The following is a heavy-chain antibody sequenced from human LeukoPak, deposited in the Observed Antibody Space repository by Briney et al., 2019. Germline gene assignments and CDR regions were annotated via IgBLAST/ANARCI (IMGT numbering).Heavy chain of an antibody. V-gene: IGHV1-2*02. CDR2: INPNSGGT. Sequence: EASVKVSCKASGYTFTGYYMHWVRQAPGQGLEWMGWINPNSGGTNYAQKFQGRVTMTRDTSISTAYMELSSLRSEDTAVYYCACKISGDYASMDVWGKGTTVTVSS. CDR1: GYTFTGYY. CDR3: ACKISGDYASMDV. D-gene: IGHD2/OR15-2a*01. J-gene: IGHJ6*03.